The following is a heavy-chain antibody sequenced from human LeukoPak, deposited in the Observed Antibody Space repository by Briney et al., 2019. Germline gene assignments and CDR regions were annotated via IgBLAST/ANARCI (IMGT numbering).Heavy chain of an antibody. Sequence: GGSLRLSCAASGFTVSSNYMSWVRRAPGKGLERVSVIYSGGSTYYADSVKGRFTISRDNSKNTLYLQMNSLRAEDTAVYYCARVRDGYNSVGVGYYYYMDVWGKGTTVTVSS. D-gene: IGHD5-24*01. V-gene: IGHV3-53*01. CDR2: IYSGGST. CDR1: GFTVSSNY. CDR3: ARVRDGYNSVGVGYYYYMDV. J-gene: IGHJ6*03.